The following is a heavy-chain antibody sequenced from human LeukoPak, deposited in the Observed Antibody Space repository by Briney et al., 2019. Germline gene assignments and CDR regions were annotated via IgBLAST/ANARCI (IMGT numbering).Heavy chain of an antibody. V-gene: IGHV3-9*01. D-gene: IGHD3-22*01. CDR2: ISWNSGSI. CDR1: GFTFDDYA. Sequence: PGRSLRLSCAASGFTFDDYAMHWVRQAPGKGLEWVSGISWNSGSIGYADSVKGRFTTSRDNAKNSLYLQMNSLRAEDTALYYCAKDMYYYDSSGYYLDYYGMDVWGQGTTVTVSS. J-gene: IGHJ6*02. CDR3: AKDMYYYDSSGYYLDYYGMDV.